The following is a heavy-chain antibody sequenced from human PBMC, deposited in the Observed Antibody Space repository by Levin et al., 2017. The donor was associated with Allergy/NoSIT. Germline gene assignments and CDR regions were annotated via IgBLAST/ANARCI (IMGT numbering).Heavy chain of an antibody. D-gene: IGHD1-1*01. J-gene: IGHJ4*02. V-gene: IGHV3-23*01. CDR1: GFTFSSYA. CDR2: ISGSGGST. Sequence: RGESLKISCAASGFTFSSYAMSWVRQAPGKGLEWVSAISGSGGSTYYADSVKGRFTISRDNSKNTLYLQMNSLRAEDTAVYYCAKVVQLERLLDYWGQGTLVTVSS. CDR3: AKVVQLERLLDY.